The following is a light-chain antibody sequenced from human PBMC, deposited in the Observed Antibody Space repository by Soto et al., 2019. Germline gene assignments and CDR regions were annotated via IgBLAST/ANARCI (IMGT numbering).Light chain of an antibody. CDR3: QQSYDPPFT. CDR2: GAS. CDR1: QSVSSSY. J-gene: IGKJ3*01. V-gene: IGKV3-20*01. Sequence: EIVLTQSPGTLSLSPGERATLSCRASQSVSSSYLAWYQQKPGQAPRLLIYGASSRATGIPDRFSGSGSGTDFTLTISSLQPEDFATYYCQQSYDPPFTFGPGTKVDIK.